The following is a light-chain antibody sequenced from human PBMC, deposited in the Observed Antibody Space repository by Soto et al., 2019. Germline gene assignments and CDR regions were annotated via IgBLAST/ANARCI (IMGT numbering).Light chain of an antibody. CDR3: QQYSGSPGFT. Sequence: EIVLTQSPGTLSLSPGERATLSCRASQSVSSSYLAWYQQKPGQAPRLLIYGASSRATGIPDRFSGSGSGTEFNLTISRLEPEDFAVYYCQQYSGSPGFTFGPGTKVDIK. CDR2: GAS. CDR1: QSVSSSY. J-gene: IGKJ3*01. V-gene: IGKV3-20*01.